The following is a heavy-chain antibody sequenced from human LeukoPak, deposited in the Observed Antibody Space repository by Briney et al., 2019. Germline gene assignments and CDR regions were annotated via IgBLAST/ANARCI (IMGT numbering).Heavy chain of an antibody. D-gene: IGHD4-23*01. J-gene: IGHJ4*02. Sequence: GGSLRLSCVVSGFSLGDFYMSWLRQTPGERPEFVSSISSSSRLIDYSDSVKGRFTISRDNAKNSLYLQMNSLRVDDTAVYYCARDRGYSTFDYWGQGTLVTVSS. V-gene: IGHV3-11*04. CDR1: GFSLGDFY. CDR3: ARDRGYSTFDY. CDR2: ISSSSRLI.